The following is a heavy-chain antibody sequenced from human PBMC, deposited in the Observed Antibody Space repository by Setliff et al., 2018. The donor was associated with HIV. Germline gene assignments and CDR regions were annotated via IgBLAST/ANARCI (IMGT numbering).Heavy chain of an antibody. Sequence: GGSLRLSCAASGFAFDNYCMTWVRQAPGKGLEWVSYISGLGGGTIYYADSVRGRFTISRDDAEKSVYLQMNSLRAEDTAVYYCASIELAAMVPVDYWGQGTLVTVSS. V-gene: IGHV3-48*01. CDR2: ISGLGGGTI. J-gene: IGHJ4*02. D-gene: IGHD5-18*01. CDR3: ASIELAAMVPVDY. CDR1: GFAFDNYC.